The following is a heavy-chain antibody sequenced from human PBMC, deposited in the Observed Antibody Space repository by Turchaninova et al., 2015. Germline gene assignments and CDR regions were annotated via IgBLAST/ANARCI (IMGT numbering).Heavy chain of an antibody. V-gene: IGHV2-5*02. J-gene: IGHJ4*02. CDR2: IDWDDDR. Sequence: QITLKESGPTRVKPTQTLTLTCTFSGFSLSTSGVGVGWIRHPPGKALECLALIDWDDDRRYSPSLKSRLTITKDTSKNQVVLTMTNMDPVDTGTYYCAHRRPNSGGWDTGVFDQWGPGTLVTVSS. CDR3: AHRRPNSGGWDTGVFDQ. CDR1: GFSLSTSGVG. D-gene: IGHD6-19*01.